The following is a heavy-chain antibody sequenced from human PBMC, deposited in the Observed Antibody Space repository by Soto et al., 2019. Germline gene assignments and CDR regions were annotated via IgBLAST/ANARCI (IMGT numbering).Heavy chain of an antibody. J-gene: IGHJ4*02. CDR2: ISGDGINT. Sequence: QIQLVESGGDVVQPGTSLRLSCAASGFNFGFFGMHWVRQAPGKGLEWVAFISGDGINTQYADSVRGRFTLSRDYSRKTMYLQMDSLRDEHTALYYCARGNLSFDFDSWGLGTLVTVSS. CDR1: GFNFGFFG. CDR3: ARGNLSFDFDS. D-gene: IGHD1-26*01. V-gene: IGHV3-30*03.